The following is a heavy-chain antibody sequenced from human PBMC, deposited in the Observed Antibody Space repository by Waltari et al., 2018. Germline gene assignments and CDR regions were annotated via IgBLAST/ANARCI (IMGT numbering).Heavy chain of an antibody. Sequence: QLQLLQSGAEVKKPGSSVKVSCQASGATFSSYAISWVRHAPGHGLEWMGGIIPIFGTANYAQKFQGRVTITTDESTSTAYMELSSLRSEDTAVYYCARGKRGYSGVYYYYGMDVWGQGTTVTVSS. D-gene: IGHD5-12*01. CDR1: GATFSSYA. V-gene: IGHV1-69*05. CDR3: ARGKRGYSGVYYYYGMDV. CDR2: IIPIFGTA. J-gene: IGHJ6*02.